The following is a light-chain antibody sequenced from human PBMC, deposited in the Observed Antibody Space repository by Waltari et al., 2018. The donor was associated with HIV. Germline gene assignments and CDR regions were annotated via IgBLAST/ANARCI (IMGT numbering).Light chain of an antibody. Sequence: SYELTQPPSMSVSPGQTARITCSGDALPKQYAYWYQQKPGQAPVLIIYKDTERPSGIPERFSGSNSGTIATLTISGVQAEDEAAYYCQSADSSGIYEIFGGGTKVIFL. V-gene: IGLV3-25*03. CDR1: ALPKQY. CDR3: QSADSSGIYEI. J-gene: IGLJ2*01. CDR2: KDT.